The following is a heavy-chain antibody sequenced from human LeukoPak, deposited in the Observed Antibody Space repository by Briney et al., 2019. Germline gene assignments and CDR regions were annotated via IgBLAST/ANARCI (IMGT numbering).Heavy chain of an antibody. J-gene: IGHJ3*02. CDR2: IIPIFGTA. D-gene: IGHD6-19*01. CDR1: GGTFSSYA. Sequence: SVKVSCKASGGTFSSYAISWVRQAPGQGLHWMGGIIPIFGTANYAQKFQGRVTITADESTSTAYMELSSLRSEDTAVYYCARDSNSSGWNDAFDIWGQGTMVTVSS. CDR3: ARDSNSSGWNDAFDI. V-gene: IGHV1-69*01.